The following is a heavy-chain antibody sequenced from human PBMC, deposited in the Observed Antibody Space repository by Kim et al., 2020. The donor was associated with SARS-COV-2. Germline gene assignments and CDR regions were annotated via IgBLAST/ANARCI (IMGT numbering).Heavy chain of an antibody. D-gene: IGHD3-22*01. V-gene: IGHV4-31*03. CDR3: ARGIGYYDSSGYYYLHGGRYYFDY. CDR1: GGSISSGGYY. Sequence: SETLSLTCTVSGGSISSGGYYWSWIRQHPGKGLEWIGYIYYSGSTYYNPSLKSRVTISVDTSKNQFSLKLSSVTAADTAVYYCARGIGYYDSSGYYYLHGGRYYFDYWGQGTLSPSPQ. CDR2: IYYSGST. J-gene: IGHJ4*02.